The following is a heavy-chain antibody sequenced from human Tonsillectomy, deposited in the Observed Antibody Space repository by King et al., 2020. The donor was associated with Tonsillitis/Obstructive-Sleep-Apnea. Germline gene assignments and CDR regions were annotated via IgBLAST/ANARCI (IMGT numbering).Heavy chain of an antibody. CDR3: VKDPGYCSSTSCYTDY. J-gene: IGHJ4*02. V-gene: IGHV3-64D*06. CDR2: ISSNGGST. CDR1: GFTFSSYA. D-gene: IGHD2-2*02. Sequence: VQLVESGGGLVQPGGSLRLSCSASGFTFSSYAMHWVRQAPGKGLDYVSAISSNGGSTYYADSVKGRFTISRDNSKNTLYLQMSSLRAEDTAVYYCVKDPGYCSSTSCYTDYWGQGTLVTVSS.